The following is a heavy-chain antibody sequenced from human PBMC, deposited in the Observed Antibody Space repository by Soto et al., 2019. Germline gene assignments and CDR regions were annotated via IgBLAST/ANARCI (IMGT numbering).Heavy chain of an antibody. J-gene: IGHJ6*04. D-gene: IGHD3-10*01. Sequence: WGSLRLSCAASGFTFSSYAMSWVRQDPGKGLEWVSAISVSVGSTYYADSVKGRFTISRDNSKNTLYLQMNSLRAEDTAVYYCGKESGRGILLWFGELLHTSHYYYGMEGWGNATPVTVSA. CDR1: GFTFSSYA. V-gene: IGHV3-23*01. CDR2: ISVSVGST. CDR3: GKESGRGILLWFGELLHTSHYYYGMEG.